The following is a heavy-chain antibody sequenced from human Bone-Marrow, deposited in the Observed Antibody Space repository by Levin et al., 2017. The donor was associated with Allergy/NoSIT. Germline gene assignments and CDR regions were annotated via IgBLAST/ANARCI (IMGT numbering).Heavy chain of an antibody. CDR1: GFTFSYSA. Sequence: GESLKISCVASGFTFSYSAMHWVRQAPGKGLEWVAFIWSDGSNRHYADSVKGRFTISRDNSENTVFLQMNSLRADDTAVYFCARDPPSSGFAFESWGQGTLVTVSS. CDR3: ARDPPSSGFAFES. CDR2: IWSDGSNR. D-gene: IGHD5-12*01. V-gene: IGHV3-33*01. J-gene: IGHJ4*02.